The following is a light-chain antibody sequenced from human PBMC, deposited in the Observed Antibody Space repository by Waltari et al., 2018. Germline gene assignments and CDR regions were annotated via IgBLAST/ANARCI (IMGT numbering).Light chain of an antibody. CDR3: SSYGGKNNLI. CDR1: PSDIRGYKL. Sequence: QSALNQPPSASGSPGQSATISCTCTPSDIRGYKLVSWFQQHPGKAPKLVIYDVSERPSGVPDRFSGSKSGSTATLTVSGLQAEDEADYYCSSYGGKNNLIFGGGTTLTVL. J-gene: IGLJ2*01. CDR2: DVS. V-gene: IGLV2-8*01.